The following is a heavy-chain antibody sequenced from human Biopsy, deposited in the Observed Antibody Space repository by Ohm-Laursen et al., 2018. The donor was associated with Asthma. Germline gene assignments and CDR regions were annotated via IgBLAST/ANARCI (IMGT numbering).Heavy chain of an antibody. CDR2: IYSGGTS. CDR1: GFSFSNFA. CDR3: ARGDSSGWSHYYFDY. D-gene: IGHD6-19*01. V-gene: IGHV3-53*01. Sequence: SLRLSCSASGFSFSNFAIHWVRQAPGKGLEWASVIYSGGTSHTADSVRGRFTISRDFSKNTLHLQMHSLRVEDTAVYYCARGDSSGWSHYYFDYWGQGTLVTVSS. J-gene: IGHJ4*02.